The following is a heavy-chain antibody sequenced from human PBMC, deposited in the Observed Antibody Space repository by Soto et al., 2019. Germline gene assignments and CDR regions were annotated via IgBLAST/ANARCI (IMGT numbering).Heavy chain of an antibody. D-gene: IGHD2-8*02. CDR2: INHSGST. V-gene: IGHV4-34*01. CDR3: ARDKITGLFDY. Sequence: SETLSLTCAVYGGSFSGYSWTWIRQPPWTGLEWIGEINHSGSTNYNPSLKSRVTISVDTSKNQFSLKLTSVTAADTAVYYCARDKITGLFDYWGQGTLVTVSS. CDR1: GGSFSGYS. J-gene: IGHJ4*02.